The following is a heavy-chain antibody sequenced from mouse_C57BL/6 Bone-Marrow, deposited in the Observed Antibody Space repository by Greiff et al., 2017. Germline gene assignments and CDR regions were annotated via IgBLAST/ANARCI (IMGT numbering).Heavy chain of an antibody. V-gene: IGHV1-55*01. J-gene: IGHJ4*01. Sequence: QVQLQQPGAELVKPGASVKMSCKASGYTFTSYWITWVKQRPGQGLEWIGDIYPGSGSTNYNEKFKSKATLTVDTSSSTAYMQLSSLTSEDSAVYYCARGIYYDYLHAMDYWGQGTSVTVSS. CDR3: ARGIYYDYLHAMDY. CDR1: GYTFTSYW. CDR2: IYPGSGST. D-gene: IGHD2-4*01.